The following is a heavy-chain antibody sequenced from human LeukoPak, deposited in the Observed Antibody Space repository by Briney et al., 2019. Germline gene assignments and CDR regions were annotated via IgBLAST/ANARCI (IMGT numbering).Heavy chain of an antibody. Sequence: ASVKVSCKASGYTFTGYYMHWVRQAPGQGLEWMGWINPNSGGTNYAQKFQGRVTMTRDTSISTAYMELSRLRSDDTAVYYCARPRALLWFGENSFDHWGQGTLVTVSS. D-gene: IGHD3-10*01. CDR3: ARPRALLWFGENSFDH. CDR2: INPNSGGT. J-gene: IGHJ4*02. CDR1: GYTFTGYY. V-gene: IGHV1-2*02.